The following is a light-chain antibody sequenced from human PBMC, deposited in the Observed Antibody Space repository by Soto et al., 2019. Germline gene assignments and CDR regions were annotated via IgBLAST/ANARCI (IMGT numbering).Light chain of an antibody. CDR1: QGINNY. CDR3: QKYNSAPLT. CDR2: VAS. V-gene: IGKV1-27*01. Sequence: DIQITQSPSSLSASVGDRITITCRASQGINNYLAWYQQKPGKVPKLLIYVASTLQSGVPSRFSGSGSGTDFTLTISSLQPEDVGNYYCQKYNSAPLTFGGGTKVDIK. J-gene: IGKJ4*01.